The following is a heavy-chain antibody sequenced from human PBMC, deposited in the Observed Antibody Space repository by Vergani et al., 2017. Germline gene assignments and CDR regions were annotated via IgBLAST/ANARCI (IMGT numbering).Heavy chain of an antibody. Sequence: QVQLVQSGAEVKKPGSSVKVSCKASGGTFSSYTISWVRQAPGQGLEWMGRIIPILGIANYAQKFQGRVTITADKSTSTAYMALSSLRSEDTAVYYCARDRDTAMVHIYWGQGTLVTVSS. CDR2: IIPILGIA. CDR1: GGTFSSYT. J-gene: IGHJ4*02. V-gene: IGHV1-69*08. CDR3: ARDRDTAMVHIY. D-gene: IGHD5-18*01.